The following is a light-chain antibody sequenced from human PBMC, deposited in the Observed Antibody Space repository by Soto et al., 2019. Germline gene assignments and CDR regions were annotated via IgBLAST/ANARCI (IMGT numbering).Light chain of an antibody. J-gene: IGKJ2*01. CDR3: QQYDHWPPYT. V-gene: IGKV3-15*01. CDR2: GAS. CDR1: QSVRSN. Sequence: EIVRTQSPATLSVSPGERATLSCRASQSVRSNLAWYQQKPGRAPRLLMYGASNRVTGVPARFSGSGSGTDFTLTISSVQSEDFAIYYCQQYDHWPPYTFGQGTKVAIK.